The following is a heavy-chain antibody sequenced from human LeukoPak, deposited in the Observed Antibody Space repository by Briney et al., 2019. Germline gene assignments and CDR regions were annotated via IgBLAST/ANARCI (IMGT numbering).Heavy chain of an antibody. Sequence: ASVKVSCKASGYTFTSYYMHWVRQAPGQGLEWMGIINPSGGSTSYAQKFQGRVTMTRDTSTSTVYMELSSLRSEDTAVYYSARGAMDYYDSSGYSFDYWGQGTLVTVSS. CDR2: INPSGGST. V-gene: IGHV1-46*01. CDR1: GYTFTSYY. CDR3: ARGAMDYYDSSGYSFDY. J-gene: IGHJ4*02. D-gene: IGHD3-22*01.